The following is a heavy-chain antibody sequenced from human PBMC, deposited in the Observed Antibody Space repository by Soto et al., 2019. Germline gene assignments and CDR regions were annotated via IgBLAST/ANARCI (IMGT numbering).Heavy chain of an antibody. V-gene: IGHV4-34*01. D-gene: IGHD2-15*01. CDR3: AGRYCTGGSCYRP. J-gene: IGHJ4*02. Sequence: SETLSLTCAISGGSFSGYYWSWIRQPPGKGLEWIGEINHDVITNYNPSLKSRVTISLDTSKNQFSLKLTSVTAADTAVYYCAGRYCTGGSCYRPWGQGTLVTVSS. CDR2: INHDVIT. CDR1: GGSFSGYY.